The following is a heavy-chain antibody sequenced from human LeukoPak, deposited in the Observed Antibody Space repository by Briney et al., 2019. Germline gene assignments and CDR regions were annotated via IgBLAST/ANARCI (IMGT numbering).Heavy chain of an antibody. CDR2: INPNSGGT. D-gene: IGHD6-13*01. Sequence: ASVKVSCKASGYTFSDYYMHWVRQAPGQGLEWMGWINPNSGGTNYAQKFQGRVTMTRDTFISTAYMELSRLRSDDTAVYYCARDKYSSSWHYRPKSEYFQHWGQGTLVTVSS. J-gene: IGHJ1*01. CDR3: ARDKYSSSWHYRPKSEYFQH. CDR1: GYTFSDYY. V-gene: IGHV1-2*02.